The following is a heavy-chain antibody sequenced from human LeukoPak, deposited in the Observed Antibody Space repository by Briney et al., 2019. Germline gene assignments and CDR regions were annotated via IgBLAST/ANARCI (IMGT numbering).Heavy chain of an antibody. CDR3: ARDHLKERPYYFDY. CDR2: IWYDGSNK. CDR1: GFTFSSYG. V-gene: IGHV3-33*01. D-gene: IGHD1-1*01. Sequence: GRSLRLSCAASGFTFSSYGMHWVRQAPGKGLEWVAVIWYDGSNKYYADSVKGRFTISRDNSKNTLYLQMNSLRAEDTAVYYCARDHLKERPYYFDYWGQGTLVTVSS. J-gene: IGHJ4*02.